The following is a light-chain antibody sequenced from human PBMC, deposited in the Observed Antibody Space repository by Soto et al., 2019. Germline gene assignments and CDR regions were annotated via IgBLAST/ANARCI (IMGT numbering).Light chain of an antibody. CDR3: QHYNSYSDA. CDR2: KAS. J-gene: IGKJ1*01. CDR1: QTISSW. Sequence: DIQVTQSPSTLSGSVGDRVTLTCRASQTISSWLAWYQQKPGKAPKLLIYKASTLNSGVPSRFSGSGSGTDFTLTISSLQPDDFATYYCQHYNSYSDAFGQGTKVDIK. V-gene: IGKV1-5*03.